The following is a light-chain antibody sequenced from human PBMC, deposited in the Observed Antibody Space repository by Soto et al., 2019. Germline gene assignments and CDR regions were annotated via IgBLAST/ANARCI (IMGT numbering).Light chain of an antibody. Sequence: IVLTQSPATLSLSPGERASLSCRASQSVSSYLAWYQQKPGQAPRLLIYDASNRATGIPARFSGSVSGTDFTLSISSLEPEDVAVYYCQQRYRCPRTFGQGTKVDIK. J-gene: IGKJ1*01. V-gene: IGKV3-11*01. CDR1: QSVSSY. CDR3: QQRYRCPRT. CDR2: DAS.